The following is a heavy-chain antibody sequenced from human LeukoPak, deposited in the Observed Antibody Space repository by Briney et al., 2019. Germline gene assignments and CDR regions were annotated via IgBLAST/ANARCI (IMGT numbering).Heavy chain of an antibody. CDR2: MNPNSGNT. Sequence: ASVKVSCKASGYTFTSYDINWVRQATGQGLEWMGWMNPNSGNTGYAQKFQGRVTMTRNTSISTAYMELSSLRSEDTAVYYCARGQLWFGENWSDPWGQGTLVTVSS. D-gene: IGHD3-10*01. CDR3: ARGQLWFGENWSDP. CDR1: GYTFTSYD. J-gene: IGHJ5*02. V-gene: IGHV1-8*01.